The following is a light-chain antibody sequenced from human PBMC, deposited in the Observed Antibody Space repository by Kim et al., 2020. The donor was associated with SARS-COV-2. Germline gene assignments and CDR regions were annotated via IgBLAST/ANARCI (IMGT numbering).Light chain of an antibody. V-gene: IGKV3-20*01. J-gene: IGKJ1*01. CDR3: QQYGTSPWT. Sequence: PGERATLSCRASQSVRSSYLAWYQQKSGQAPRLLIYGASSMATGIPDRFSGSGSGTDFTLTISRLEPEDFAVYYCQQYGTSPWTFGQGTKVDIK. CDR2: GAS. CDR1: QSVRSSY.